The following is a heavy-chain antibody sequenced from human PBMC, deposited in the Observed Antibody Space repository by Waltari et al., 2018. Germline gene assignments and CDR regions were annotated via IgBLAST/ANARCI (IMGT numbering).Heavy chain of an antibody. CDR1: GFSVSDNY. J-gene: IGHJ3*02. CDR2: IARDGNP. V-gene: IGHV3-53*01. Sequence: EEQLVESGGGVIQIGGSLRLSCEGSGFSVSDNYMNWVRQGTGKGLEWVLKIARDGNPYYADSVKGRFATSRGSSRDTVYFEMNSLRPDDTAVYYCASTLHLDGWLDGFDIWGQGTVVTVSS. D-gene: IGHD1-1*01. CDR3: ASTLHLDGWLDGFDI.